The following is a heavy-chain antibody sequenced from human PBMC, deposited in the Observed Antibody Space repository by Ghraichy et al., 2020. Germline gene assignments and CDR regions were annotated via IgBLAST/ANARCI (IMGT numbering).Heavy chain of an antibody. CDR3: ARRYYYDSSGSYHELDY. V-gene: IGHV3-74*03. Sequence: GESLNISCVASGFTFSSYWMHWVRQAPGKGLVWVSRINSDGSSTTYADSVKGRFTISRDNAKNTLYLQMNSLRAEDTSVYYCARRYYYDSSGSYHELDYWGQGTLVTVSS. CDR2: INSDGSST. CDR1: GFTFSSYW. J-gene: IGHJ4*02. D-gene: IGHD3-22*01.